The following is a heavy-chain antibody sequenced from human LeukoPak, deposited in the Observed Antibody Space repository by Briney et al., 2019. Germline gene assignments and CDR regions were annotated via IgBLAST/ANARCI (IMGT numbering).Heavy chain of an antibody. J-gene: IGHJ4*02. CDR1: GFTFSLYG. CDR2: IGYDGGNK. D-gene: IGHD4-17*01. V-gene: IGHV3-23*01. CDR3: AKDLGPYGDYTVAY. Sequence: GGSLRLSCAASGFTFSLYGMSWVRQAPGKGLYWVTFIGYDGGNKYYTDSVKGRFTISRDNSKNTLYLQMNSLRAEDTAVYYCAKDLGPYGDYTVAYWGQGTLVTVSS.